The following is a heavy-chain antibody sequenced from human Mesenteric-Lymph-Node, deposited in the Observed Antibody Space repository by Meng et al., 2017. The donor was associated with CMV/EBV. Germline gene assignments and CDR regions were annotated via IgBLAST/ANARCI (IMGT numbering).Heavy chain of an antibody. V-gene: IGHV5-51*01. D-gene: IGHD3-22*01. CDR2: IYPGDSDT. CDR3: ARRMSYYDNSGGGFDY. CDR1: GYSFTNYW. Sequence: SGYSFTNYWIGWVRQMPGKGLEWMGIIYPGDSDTRYSPSFQGQVTFSTHKSITTAYLQWNGLKASDTAMYYCARRMSYYDNSGGGFDYWGQGTLVTVSS. J-gene: IGHJ4*02.